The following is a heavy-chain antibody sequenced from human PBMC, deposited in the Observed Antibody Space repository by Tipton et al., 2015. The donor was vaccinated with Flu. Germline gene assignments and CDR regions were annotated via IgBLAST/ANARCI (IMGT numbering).Heavy chain of an antibody. CDR3: ARRDYSNYVSEPKIWFDP. CDR1: GDSIGSDYY. D-gene: IGHD4-11*01. V-gene: IGHV4-38-2*01. CDR2: MHRSGNT. Sequence: TLSLTCSVSGDSIGSDYYWGWIRQPPGKGLEWLGKMHRSGNTYYNSFLKSRVTISLDKSKNQFPLRLVSTTATDTAVYYCARRDYSNYVSEPKIWFDPWGQGILVTVSS. J-gene: IGHJ5*02.